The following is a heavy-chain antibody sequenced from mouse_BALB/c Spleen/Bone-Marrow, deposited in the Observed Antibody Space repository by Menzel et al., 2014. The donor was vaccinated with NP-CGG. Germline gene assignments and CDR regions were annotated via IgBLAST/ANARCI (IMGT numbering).Heavy chain of an antibody. CDR2: IYPYNGVS. CDR3: ESRGEYFDV. V-gene: IGHV1-31*01. Sequence: EVQVVESGPELVKPGASVKISCKASGYLFTGYYMHWVKQSHGNSLDWIGYIYPYNGVSSYNQKFKGKATLTVDKSSSIACMALRGLTSDDSAVYYCESRGEYFDVWGAGTTVTVSS. J-gene: IGHJ1*01. CDR1: GYLFTGYY.